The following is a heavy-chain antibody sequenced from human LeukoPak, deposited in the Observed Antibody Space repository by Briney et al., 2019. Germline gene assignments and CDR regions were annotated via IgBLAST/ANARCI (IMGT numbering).Heavy chain of an antibody. D-gene: IGHD1-26*01. J-gene: IGHJ4*02. V-gene: IGHV3-48*01. CDR2: INIWGSPT. CDR1: GFTFTGHS. CDR3: ARDRGDSLVGADFDS. Sequence: GGSLRLSCVASGFTFTGHSMNWVRQAPGKGLEWISFINIWGSPTYYADSMKGRFTISRDNAKSSIFLQMNNLRVEDTAVYYCARDRGDSLVGADFDSWGQGILVTVSS.